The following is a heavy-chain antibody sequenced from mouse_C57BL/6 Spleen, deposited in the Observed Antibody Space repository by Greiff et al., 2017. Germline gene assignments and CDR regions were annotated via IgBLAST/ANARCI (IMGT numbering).Heavy chain of an antibody. CDR2: IYPGDGDT. Sequence: QVQLKESGPELVKPGASVKISCKASGYAFSSSWMNWVKQRPGKGLEWIGRIYPGDGDTNYNGKFKGKATLTADKSSSTAYMQLSSLTSEDSAVYFCAREGGLGGFYYAMDYWGQGTSVTVSS. CDR3: AREGGLGGFYYAMDY. V-gene: IGHV1-82*01. CDR1: GYAFSSSW. D-gene: IGHD4-1*01. J-gene: IGHJ4*01.